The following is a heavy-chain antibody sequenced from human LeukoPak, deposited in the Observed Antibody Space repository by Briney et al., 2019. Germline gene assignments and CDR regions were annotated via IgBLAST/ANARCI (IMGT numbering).Heavy chain of an antibody. CDR2: MSTSGAHI. Sequence: PGESLRLSCAASGFNIVGYSLSWVRQAPGKGLEWVSTMSTSGAHIAYADSVKGRFTISRDNMKNTLYLEMNSLRAEDTAIYYCARDLNYGDYGPFDYWGQGTLVTVSS. CDR1: GFNIVGYS. D-gene: IGHD4-17*01. CDR3: ARDLNYGDYGPFDY. V-gene: IGHV3-21*04. J-gene: IGHJ4*02.